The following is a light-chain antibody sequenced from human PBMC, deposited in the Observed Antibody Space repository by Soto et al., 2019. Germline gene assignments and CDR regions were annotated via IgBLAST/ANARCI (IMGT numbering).Light chain of an antibody. Sequence: QSALTQPASVSGSPGQSITISCTGTSGDVGAYNSVSWYQQHPGKAPKLMIYEVSHRPSGVSNRFSGSKSGNTASLTISALQAEDEADYFCSSYTTSSTLDVLFGGGTKLTVL. CDR3: SSYTTSSTLDVL. CDR1: SGDVGAYNS. V-gene: IGLV2-14*01. J-gene: IGLJ3*02. CDR2: EVS.